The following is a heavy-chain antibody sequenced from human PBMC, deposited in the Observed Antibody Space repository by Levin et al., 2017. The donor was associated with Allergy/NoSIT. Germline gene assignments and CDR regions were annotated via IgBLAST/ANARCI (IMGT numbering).Heavy chain of an antibody. CDR1: GFTFDDYT. D-gene: IGHD6-13*01. Sequence: GASVKVSCAASGFTFDDYTMHWVRQAPGKGLEWVSLISWDGGSTYYADSVKGRFTISRDNSKNSLYLQMNSLRTEDTALYYCAKDIPPVQRYSSSWSLAHDAFDSWGQGTMVTVSS. V-gene: IGHV3-43*01. CDR2: ISWDGGST. CDR3: AKDIPPVQRYSSSWSLAHDAFDS. J-gene: IGHJ3*02.